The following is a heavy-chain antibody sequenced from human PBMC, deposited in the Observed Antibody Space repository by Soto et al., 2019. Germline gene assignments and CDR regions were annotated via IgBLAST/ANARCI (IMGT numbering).Heavy chain of an antibody. Sequence: EVQLLESGGGLVQPGGYLRLSCAASGFTFSSYAMSWVRQAPGRGLEWVSAISGSGGSTHYADSANGRFTISRDNSKKTLYLQMNSLKAEDTAVYYCAKESTDLRDFNWSPWYYFDYWCKGTLVTVSS. CDR3: AKESTDLRDFNWSPWYYFDY. V-gene: IGHV3-23*01. CDR1: GFTFSSYA. J-gene: IGHJ4*02. D-gene: IGHD3-9*01. CDR2: ISGSGGST.